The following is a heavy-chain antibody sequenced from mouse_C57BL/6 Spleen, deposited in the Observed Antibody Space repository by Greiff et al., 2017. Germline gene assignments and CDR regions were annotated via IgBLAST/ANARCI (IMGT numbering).Heavy chain of an antibody. J-gene: IGHJ2*01. CDR2: IDPSDSYT. V-gene: IGHV1-50*01. D-gene: IGHD2-2*01. CDR1: GYTFTSYW. Sequence: QVQLQQPGAELVKPGASVKLSCKASGYTFTSYWMQWVKQRPGQGLEWIGGIDPSDSYTNYNQKFKGKATLTVDTSSSTAYMQLSSLTSEDSAVYYCARGGDGYDYFDYWGQGTTLTVSS. CDR3: ARGGDGYDYFDY.